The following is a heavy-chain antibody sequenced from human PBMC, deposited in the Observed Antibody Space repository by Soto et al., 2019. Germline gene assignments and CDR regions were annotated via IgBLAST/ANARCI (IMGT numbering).Heavy chain of an antibody. D-gene: IGHD2-21*02. V-gene: IGHV3-74*01. CDR1: GFTFSSYW. CDR3: ASQYTRDLRDY. CDR2: INSDGSST. Sequence: PGGSLRLSCAASGFTFSSYWMHWVRQAPGKGLVWVSRINSDGSSTSYADSVKGRFTISRDNAKNTLYLQMNSLRAEDTAVYYCASQYTRDLRDYWGQGTLVTVSS. J-gene: IGHJ4*02.